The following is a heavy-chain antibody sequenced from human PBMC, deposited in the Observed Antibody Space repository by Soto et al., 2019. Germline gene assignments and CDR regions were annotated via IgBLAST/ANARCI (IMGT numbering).Heavy chain of an antibody. Sequence: ASVKVSCKAIGYSFTSHYMHWVRQAPGQGLEWMGTIYPGGVNIAYAQKFKGRVTMTKDPSKNQFSLTLKSVTAADTAVYYCTRDAPLWFGELSQWGQGTLVTVSS. V-gene: IGHV1-46*01. J-gene: IGHJ4*02. CDR3: TRDAPLWFGELSQ. CDR2: IYPGGVNI. D-gene: IGHD3-10*01. CDR1: GYSFTSHY.